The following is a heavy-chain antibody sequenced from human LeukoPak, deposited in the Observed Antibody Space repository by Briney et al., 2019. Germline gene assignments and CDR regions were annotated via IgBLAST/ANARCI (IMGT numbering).Heavy chain of an antibody. D-gene: IGHD2-15*01. V-gene: IGHV4-39*07. CDR1: GDSVSSSGYF. Sequence: SETLSLTCTVSGDSVSSSGYFWAWIRQPPGKGQEWIGSMYYSGSSYYNPSLKSRITISVDTSENRFSLKLSSVTATDTAVYYCARDCSGGSCYGAFDIWGQGTMVTVSS. CDR3: ARDCSGGSCYGAFDI. J-gene: IGHJ3*02. CDR2: MYYSGSS.